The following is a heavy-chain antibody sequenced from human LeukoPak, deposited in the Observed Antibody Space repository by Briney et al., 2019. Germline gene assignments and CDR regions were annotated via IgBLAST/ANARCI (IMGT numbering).Heavy chain of an antibody. CDR1: GYTCTSYG. Sequence: ASVKVSCKASGYTCTSYGISWVRQAPGQGLDWMGWISAYKGNTNYAQKLQGRVTMTTDTSTSTAYMELRSLRSDDTAVYYCARDFRDIVVVPAAGGHNWFDPWGQGTLVTVSS. V-gene: IGHV1-18*01. D-gene: IGHD2-2*01. J-gene: IGHJ5*02. CDR2: ISAYKGNT. CDR3: ARDFRDIVVVPAAGGHNWFDP.